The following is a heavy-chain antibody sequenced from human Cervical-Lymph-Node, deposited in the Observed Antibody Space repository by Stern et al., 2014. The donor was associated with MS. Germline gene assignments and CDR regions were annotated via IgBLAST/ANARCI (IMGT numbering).Heavy chain of an antibody. D-gene: IGHD5/OR15-5a*01. CDR2: IDSSGGT. V-gene: IGHV3-13*01. Sequence: EVQLVESGGGLVQPGGSLRLSCAVSGFTFTTYDMHWVRQTSGNGLEWVSTIDSSGGTFYPASVKGRFTISRDNAKNSFYLQMNSLRAGDTAVYYCARGVAHASTKGPSVAHW. CDR1: GFTFTTYD. CDR3: ARGVAHASTKGPSVAH. J-gene: IGHJ1*01.